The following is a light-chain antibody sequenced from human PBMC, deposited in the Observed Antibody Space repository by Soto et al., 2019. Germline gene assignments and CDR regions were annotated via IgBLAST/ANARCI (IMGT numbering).Light chain of an antibody. CDR1: QSIDSW. Sequence: DIQMTQSPSTLYASVGDSVTITCRASQSIDSWLAWYQQKPGKAPKLLIYKASSLESGVPSRFSGSGSGTEFTLTISSLQSEDFAVYYCQQYNNWPRTFGQGTKVDI. V-gene: IGKV1-5*03. CDR2: KAS. J-gene: IGKJ1*01. CDR3: QQYNNWPRT.